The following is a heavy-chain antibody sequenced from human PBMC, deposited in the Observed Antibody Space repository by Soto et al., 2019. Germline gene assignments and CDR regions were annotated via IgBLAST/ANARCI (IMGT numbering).Heavy chain of an antibody. J-gene: IGHJ6*02. CDR2: ISYAGSKK. V-gene: IGHV3-30-3*01. CDR3: ARRVHYYGMDV. Sequence: PGGSLRLSCAASEFTLSGYAMHWVRQAPGKGLEWVAMISYAGSKKYYADSVKGRFTISRDNAKNTLYLQMNSLRAEDTAVYYCARRVHYYGMDVWGQGTTVTVSS. CDR1: EFTLSGYA.